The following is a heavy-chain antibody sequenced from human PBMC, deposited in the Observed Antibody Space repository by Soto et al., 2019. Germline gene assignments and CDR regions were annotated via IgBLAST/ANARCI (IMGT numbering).Heavy chain of an antibody. CDR2: INAGNGNT. Sequence: QVQLVQSGAEVKKPGASVKVSCKASGYTFTSYAMHWVRQAPGQRLEWMGWINAGNGNTKCSQKFQGRVTITRDTSASTAYMELSSLRSEDTAVYYCARDLLFDYWGQGTLVTVSS. V-gene: IGHV1-3*01. J-gene: IGHJ4*02. CDR1: GYTFTSYA. CDR3: ARDLLFDY.